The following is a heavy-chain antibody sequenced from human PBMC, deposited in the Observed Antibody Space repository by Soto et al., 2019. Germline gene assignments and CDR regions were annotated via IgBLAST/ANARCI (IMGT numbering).Heavy chain of an antibody. CDR3: AIGTNYDFWSGPSY. Sequence: EVQLVESGGGLVQPGRSLRLSCAASGFTFDDYAMHWVRQAPGKGLEWVSGIRWNSGNIGYADSVKGRFTISRDNAKNSLYLQMNSLRAEDTALYYCAIGTNYDFWSGPSYWGQGALVTVSS. J-gene: IGHJ4*02. D-gene: IGHD3-3*01. CDR1: GFTFDDYA. CDR2: IRWNSGNI. V-gene: IGHV3-9*01.